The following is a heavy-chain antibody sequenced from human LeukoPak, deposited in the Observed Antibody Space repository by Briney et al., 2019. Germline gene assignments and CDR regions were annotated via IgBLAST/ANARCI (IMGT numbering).Heavy chain of an antibody. CDR1: GFTFSAYW. V-gene: IGHV3-74*01. Sequence: GGSLRLSCAASGFTFSAYWMHWVRQAPGKGMVWVSRINSDGFSISYADSVKGRFTISRDNAKNTLYLHMNSLRADDTAVYYCARFYGGGALDNWGQGTMVTVSS. CDR3: ARFYGGGALDN. D-gene: IGHD4-17*01. J-gene: IGHJ3*02. CDR2: INSDGFSI.